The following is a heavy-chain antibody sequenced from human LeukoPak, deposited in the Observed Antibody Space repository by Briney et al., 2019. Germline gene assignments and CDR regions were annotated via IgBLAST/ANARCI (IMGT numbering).Heavy chain of an antibody. D-gene: IGHD4-17*01. CDR3: ARDLTTVREY. CDR2: ISSSSSYI. J-gene: IGHJ4*02. Sequence: GGSLRLSCAASGFTFSSYSMNWIRQAPGKGLEWVSSISSSSSYIYYADSVKGRFTISRDNAKNSLYLQMNSLRAEDTAVYYCARDLTTVREYWGQGTLVTVSS. V-gene: IGHV3-21*01. CDR1: GFTFSSYS.